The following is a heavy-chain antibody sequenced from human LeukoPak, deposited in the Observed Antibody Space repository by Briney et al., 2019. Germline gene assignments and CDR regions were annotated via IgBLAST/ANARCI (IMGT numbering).Heavy chain of an antibody. CDR2: ISSSSSYI. V-gene: IGHV3-21*01. J-gene: IGHJ4*02. CDR3: ARVIYSSSSGFDY. Sequence: GSLRLSCAASGFTFSSYSMNWVRQAPGKGLEWVSSISSSSSYIYYADSVKGRFTISRDNAKNSLYLQMNSLRAEDTAVYYCARVIYSSSSGFDYWGQGTLVTVSS. D-gene: IGHD6-6*01. CDR1: GFTFSSYS.